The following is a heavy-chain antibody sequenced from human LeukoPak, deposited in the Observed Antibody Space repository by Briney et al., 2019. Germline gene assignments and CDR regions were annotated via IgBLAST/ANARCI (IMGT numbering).Heavy chain of an antibody. D-gene: IGHD5-18*01. CDR3: ARQSGYSNGFDY. CDR2: IYHSGST. V-gene: IGHV4-4*02. Sequence: SRTLSLTCAVSGDSISSSNWWTWVRQPPGKGLEWIGEIYHSGSTNYNPSLKSRVTISVDKSNNQFSLKLTSVTAADTAVYYCARQSGYSNGFDYWGQGTLVTVSS. CDR1: GDSISSSNW. J-gene: IGHJ4*02.